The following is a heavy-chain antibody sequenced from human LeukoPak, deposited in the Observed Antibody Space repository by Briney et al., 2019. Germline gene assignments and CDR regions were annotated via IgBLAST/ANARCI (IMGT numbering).Heavy chain of an antibody. D-gene: IGHD3-10*01. CDR2: IYYNGST. CDR3: ARDRAAGSDWLDP. Sequence: SETLSLTCTVSGGSIGLYHWSWIRQPPGKGLEWIGYIYYNGSTKYNPSLKSRLTMSVDTSKKQFSLNVTSMTAADTAVYYCARDRAAGSDWLDPWGQGTLVTVSS. J-gene: IGHJ5*02. CDR1: GGSIGLYH. V-gene: IGHV4-59*01.